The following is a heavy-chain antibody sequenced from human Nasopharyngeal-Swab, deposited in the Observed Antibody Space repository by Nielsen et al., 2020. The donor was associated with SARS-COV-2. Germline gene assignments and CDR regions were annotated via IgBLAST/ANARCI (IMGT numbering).Heavy chain of an antibody. CDR1: GGSISSGGYY. D-gene: IGHD6-19*01. J-gene: IGHJ4*02. Sequence: SETLSLTCTVSGGSISSGGYYWSWIRQHPGKGLEWIGYIYYSGSTYYNPSLKSRVTISVDTSKNQFSLKLSSVTAPDTAVYYCARERTVAYFYYWGQGTLVTVSS. CDR2: IYYSGST. V-gene: IGHV4-31*03. CDR3: ARERTVAYFYY.